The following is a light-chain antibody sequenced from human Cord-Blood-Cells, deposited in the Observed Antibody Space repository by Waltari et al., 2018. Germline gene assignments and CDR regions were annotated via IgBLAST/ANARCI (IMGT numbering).Light chain of an antibody. Sequence: QSALTQPASVSGSPGQSITISCTGTSSDVGGYNYVSWYQQHPGKAPKLMIYDVSTRPSGVSNRFSGSKSGNTASLTISGLQAEDEADYYCSSDTSSSTAVFGGGTQLTVL. CDR3: SSDTSSSTAV. V-gene: IGLV2-14*01. CDR1: SSDVGGYNY. J-gene: IGLJ7*01. CDR2: DVS.